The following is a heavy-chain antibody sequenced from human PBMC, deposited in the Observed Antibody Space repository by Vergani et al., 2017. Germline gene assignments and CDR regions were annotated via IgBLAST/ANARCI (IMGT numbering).Heavy chain of an antibody. J-gene: IGHJ6*02. D-gene: IGHD6-13*01. Sequence: EVQLVESGGGLIQPGGSLRLSCAASGFTVSSNYMSWVRQAPGKGLEWVSVIYSGGSTYYADSVKGRFTISRDNSKNTLYLQMNSLSAADTAVYYCARDRIAAAGTGYYYYGMDVWGQGTTVTVSS. V-gene: IGHV3-53*01. CDR2: IYSGGST. CDR1: GFTVSSNY. CDR3: ARDRIAAAGTGYYYYGMDV.